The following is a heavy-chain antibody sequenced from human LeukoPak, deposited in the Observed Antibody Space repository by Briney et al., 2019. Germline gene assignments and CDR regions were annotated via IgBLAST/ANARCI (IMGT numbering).Heavy chain of an antibody. D-gene: IGHD5-18*01. CDR3: ARGYGESHFDY. Sequence: GGSLRLSRAASGFTFNSYGMHLVRQAPGKGLEWVSFIRYDGSNQYYADSVKGRFSISRDNSNNTLYLQMNSLTPEDTAVYFCARGYGESHFDYWGQGTLVTVSS. CDR2: IRYDGSNQ. CDR1: GFTFNSYG. J-gene: IGHJ4*02. V-gene: IGHV3-30*02.